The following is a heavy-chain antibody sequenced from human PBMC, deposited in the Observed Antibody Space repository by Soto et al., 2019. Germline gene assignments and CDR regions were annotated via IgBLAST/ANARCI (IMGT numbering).Heavy chain of an antibody. J-gene: IGHJ3*02. CDR3: ARGGGVGVAGSAAFDM. D-gene: IGHD3-3*01. CDR1: GYPVTAYY. CDR2: INPATGAA. Sequence: QLHLVQSGAVVKKPGASVTVSCSASGYPVTAYYMHWVRQAPGRGLEWMGGINPATGAAKYTQTFQGRGTMTGEKATSTVFMELSGLTSEDTAVFYCARGGGVGVAGSAAFDMWGQGTVVTVSS. V-gene: IGHV1-2*02.